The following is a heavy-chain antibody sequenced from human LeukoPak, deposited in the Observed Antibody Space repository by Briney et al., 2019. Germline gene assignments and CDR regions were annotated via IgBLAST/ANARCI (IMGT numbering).Heavy chain of an antibody. CDR2: CRDKAYSYTT. CDR3: TRGATVGTLYYYGMDV. Sequence: PGGSLRLSCAASGFTFSAHYMDWVRQTPGKGLEWVGRCRDKAYSYTTEYAASVKGRFTISRDDSKNSLYLQMNSLKTEDTAVYYCTRGATVGTLYYYGMDVWGQGTTVTVSS. J-gene: IGHJ6*02. CDR1: GFTFSAHY. D-gene: IGHD4-23*01. V-gene: IGHV3-72*01.